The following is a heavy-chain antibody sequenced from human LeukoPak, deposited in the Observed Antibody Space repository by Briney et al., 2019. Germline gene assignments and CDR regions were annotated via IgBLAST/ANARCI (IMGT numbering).Heavy chain of an antibody. CDR1: GYTFTSYY. Sequence: ASVKVSCKASGYTFTSYYMHWVRQAPGQGLEWMGLINPSGGSTGYAQKFQGRVTMTRDTSTSTVYMELSSLRSEDTAVYYCARVSGIVGATTDYWGQGTLVTVSS. CDR2: INPSGGST. CDR3: ARVSGIVGATTDY. D-gene: IGHD1-26*01. J-gene: IGHJ4*02. V-gene: IGHV1-46*01.